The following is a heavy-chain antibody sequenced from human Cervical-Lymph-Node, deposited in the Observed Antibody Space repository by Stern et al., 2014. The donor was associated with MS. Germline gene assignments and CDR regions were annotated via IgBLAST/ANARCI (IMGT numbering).Heavy chain of an antibody. J-gene: IGHJ3*02. V-gene: IGHV1-18*01. Sequence: VQLVLSGAVFITPGASVKVSCKASGYTFTSYGISWVRPAPGPWLALMGWISAYNGNTNYAQKLQGRVTMTTDTSTSTAYMELRSLRSDDTAVYYCARGLLGSENAFDIWGQGTMVTVSS. CDR3: ARGLLGSENAFDI. D-gene: IGHD2-15*01. CDR1: GYTFTSYG. CDR2: ISAYNGNT.